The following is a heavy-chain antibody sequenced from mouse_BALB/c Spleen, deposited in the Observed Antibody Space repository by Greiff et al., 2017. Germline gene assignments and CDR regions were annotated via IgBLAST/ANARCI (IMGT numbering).Heavy chain of an antibody. Sequence: VQLKQSGTVLARPGASVKMSCKASGYSFTSYWMHWVKQRPGQGLEWIGAIYPGNSDTSYNQKFKGKAKLTAVTSASTAYMELSSLTNEDSAVYYCTRNNYGSNYFDYWGQGTTLTVSS. D-gene: IGHD1-1*01. CDR3: TRNNYGSNYFDY. V-gene: IGHV1-5*01. CDR1: GYSFTSYW. J-gene: IGHJ2*01. CDR2: IYPGNSDT.